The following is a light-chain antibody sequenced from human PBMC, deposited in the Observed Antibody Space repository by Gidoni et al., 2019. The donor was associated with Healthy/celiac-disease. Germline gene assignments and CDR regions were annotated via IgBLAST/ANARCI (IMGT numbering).Light chain of an antibody. J-gene: IGKJ2*04. CDR2: KAS. Sequence: DIQMTQSPSTLSASVGDRVTITCRARQSISSWLAWYQQKPGKAPKLLIYKASSLESGVPSRFSGSGSGTEFTLTISSLQPDDFATYYCQQYNSYAGMCSFGQGTKLEIK. CDR3: QQYNSYAGMCS. V-gene: IGKV1-5*03. CDR1: QSISSW.